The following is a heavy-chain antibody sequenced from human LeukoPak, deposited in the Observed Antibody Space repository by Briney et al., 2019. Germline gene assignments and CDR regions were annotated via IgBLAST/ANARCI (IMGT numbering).Heavy chain of an antibody. Sequence: GESLKISCKGSGYSFTSYWIGWVRQMPGKGLEWMGRIDPSDSYTNYSPSFQGHVTISADKSISTAYLQWSSLKASDTAMYYCATREYNWFDPWGQGTLVTVSS. CDR1: GYSFTSYW. D-gene: IGHD3-10*01. V-gene: IGHV5-10-1*01. CDR3: ATREYNWFDP. CDR2: IDPSDSYT. J-gene: IGHJ5*02.